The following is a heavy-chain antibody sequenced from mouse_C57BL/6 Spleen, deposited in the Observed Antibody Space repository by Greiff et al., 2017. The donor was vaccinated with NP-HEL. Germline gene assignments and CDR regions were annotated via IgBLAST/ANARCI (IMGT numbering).Heavy chain of an antibody. CDR2: ISSGGSYT. D-gene: IGHD1-1*01. CDR1: GFTFSSYG. Sequence: EVQLVEPGGDLVKPGGSLKLSCAASGFTFSSYGMSWVRQTPDKRLEWVATISSGGSYTYYPDSVKARVTISRDNAKNTLYLQMSRLTSEDTAMYYCARQPTLVATDDCFDYWGQGTTLTVSS. V-gene: IGHV5-6*01. CDR3: ARQPTLVATDDCFDY. J-gene: IGHJ2*01.